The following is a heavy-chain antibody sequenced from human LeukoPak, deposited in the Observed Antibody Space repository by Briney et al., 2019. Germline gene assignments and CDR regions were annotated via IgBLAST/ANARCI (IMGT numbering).Heavy chain of an antibody. J-gene: IGHJ5*02. CDR2: ISSSSSYI. CDR3: ARGRGIAAGFDP. CDR1: GFTFSSYS. Sequence: GESLRLSCAASGFTFSSYSMNWVRQAPGKGLEWVSSISSSSSYIYYADSVKGRFTISRDNAKNSLYLQMNSLRAEDTAVYYCARGRGIAAGFDPWGQGTLVTVSS. D-gene: IGHD6-13*01. V-gene: IGHV3-21*01.